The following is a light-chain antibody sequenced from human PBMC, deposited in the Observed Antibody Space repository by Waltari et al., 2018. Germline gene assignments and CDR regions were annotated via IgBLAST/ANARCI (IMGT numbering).Light chain of an antibody. J-gene: IGKJ4*01. V-gene: IGKV1-39*01. CDR3: QQSYNSPLT. CDR2: VAS. CDR1: QSIRTY. Sequence: DIQMTQSPSSLSASVGDRVTITCRASQSIRTYLNWYQQKPGKAPKPLIYVASTLQSGVPSRFSGSGSGTDFTLTISSLQPEDFAIYYCQQSYNSPLTFGGGTEVEIK.